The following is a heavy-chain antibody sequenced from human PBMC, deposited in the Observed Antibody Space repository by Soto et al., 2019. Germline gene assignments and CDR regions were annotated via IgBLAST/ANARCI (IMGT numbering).Heavy chain of an antibody. D-gene: IGHD3-3*02. CDR1: GYTFTGFD. CDR2: ISAYNGNT. V-gene: IGHV1-18*01. J-gene: IGHJ6*03. CDR3: AGAVSHFYSYYSVDV. Sequence: QVQLVQSGAEVKKPGASVKVSCKTSGYTFTGFDISWVRQAPGQGLEWMGWISAYNGNTNYAQKLQGRVTMTTDTPTSTAYMDVRMLRSDETAVYYCAGAVSHFYSYYSVDVWGKGTTVAVSS.